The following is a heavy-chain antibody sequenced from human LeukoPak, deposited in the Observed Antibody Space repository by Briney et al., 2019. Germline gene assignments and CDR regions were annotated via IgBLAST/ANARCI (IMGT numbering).Heavy chain of an antibody. Sequence: SETLSLTCTVSGFSISTYHWSWIRQPPGKGLEWIGYIYSSGSTNYNPSLKSQVTISVDTSKNQFSLKLSSVTAADTALYYCARGDPRGYSYGSFEHWGQGTLVTVSS. CDR2: IYSSGST. CDR1: GFSISTYH. J-gene: IGHJ5*02. CDR3: ARGDPRGYSYGSFEH. D-gene: IGHD5-18*01. V-gene: IGHV4-59*01.